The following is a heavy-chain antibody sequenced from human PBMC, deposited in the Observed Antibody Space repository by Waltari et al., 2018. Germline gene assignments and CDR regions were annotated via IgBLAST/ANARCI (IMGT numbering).Heavy chain of an antibody. CDR3: ATSPRPSIPPPFDY. CDR2: ILVFSGKT. Sequence: QVHLVQSGAEVKKPGSSVKVSCMASGRASSSYAISWVRQAPGQEFEWMGGILVFSGKTDYARKFPGRVAITADRSTSTAHMEIPSLTSEDTAIYYCATSPRPSIPPPFDYWGQGTLVTVSS. V-gene: IGHV1-69*06. D-gene: IGHD2-21*01. J-gene: IGHJ4*02. CDR1: GRASSSYA.